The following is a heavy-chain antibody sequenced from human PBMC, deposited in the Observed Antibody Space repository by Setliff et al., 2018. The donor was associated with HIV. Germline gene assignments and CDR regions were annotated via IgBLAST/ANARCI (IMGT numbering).Heavy chain of an antibody. CDR1: GFSISSRYY. D-gene: IGHD5-12*01. J-gene: IGHJ4*02. CDR2: IYYSGST. CDR3: ARTKADGYNGVFDS. Sequence: PSETLSLTCDVSGFSISSRYYWGWIRQPPGKGLEWIGNIYYSGSTYYNPSLKSRVTISVDTSKNRFSLRLTSVTAAATAVYYSARTKADGYNGVFDSWGQGTLVTVSS. V-gene: IGHV4-38-2*01.